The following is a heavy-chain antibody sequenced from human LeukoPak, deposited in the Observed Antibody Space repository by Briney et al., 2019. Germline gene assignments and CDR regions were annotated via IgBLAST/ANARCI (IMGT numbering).Heavy chain of an antibody. D-gene: IGHD1-26*01. J-gene: IGHJ5*02. CDR2: FDPEDGET. Sequence: ASVKVSCKVSGYTLTELSMHWVRQAPGKGLEWMGGFDPEDGETIYAQKFQGRVTMTEDTSTDTAYMELSSLRSEDTAIYYCARGNSVGDNAWWFDPWGQGTLVTVSS. V-gene: IGHV1-24*01. CDR3: ARGNSVGDNAWWFDP. CDR1: GYTLTELS.